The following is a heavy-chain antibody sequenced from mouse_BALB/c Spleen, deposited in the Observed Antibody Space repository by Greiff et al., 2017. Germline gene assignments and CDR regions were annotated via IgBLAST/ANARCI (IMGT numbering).Heavy chain of an antibody. CDR1: GFSLTSYG. J-gene: IGHJ4*01. CDR2: IWSGGST. D-gene: IGHD2-10*02. Sequence: QVQLQQSGPGLVQPSQSVSITCTVSGFSLTSYGVHWVRQSPGKGLEWLGVIWSGGSTDYNAAFISRLSISKDNSKSQVFFKMNSLQADDTAIYYCARNKYGNYGDAMDYWGQGTSVTVSS. CDR3: ARNKYGNYGDAMDY. V-gene: IGHV2-4-1*01.